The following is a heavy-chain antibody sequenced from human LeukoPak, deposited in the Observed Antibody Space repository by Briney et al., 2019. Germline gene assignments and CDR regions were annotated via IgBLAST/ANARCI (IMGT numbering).Heavy chain of an antibody. D-gene: IGHD2-15*01. Sequence: GASVKVFCKASGYTFTGYYMHWVRQAPGQGLEWMGWINPNSGGTNYAQKFQGRVTMTRDTSISTAYMELSRLRSDDTAVYFCARGSQVVAATQGDYWGQGTLVTVSS. CDR3: ARGSQVVAATQGDY. J-gene: IGHJ4*02. CDR2: INPNSGGT. CDR1: GYTFTGYY. V-gene: IGHV1-2*02.